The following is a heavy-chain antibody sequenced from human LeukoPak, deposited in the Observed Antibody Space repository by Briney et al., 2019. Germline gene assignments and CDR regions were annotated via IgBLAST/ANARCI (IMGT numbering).Heavy chain of an antibody. CDR1: GFTFSSYA. Sequence: GGSLRLSCAASGFTFSSYAMSWVRQAPGKGLEWVSAISADASSTYYADSVEGRFTISRYNSENTLYLQMNSLRADDTAVYYCARGAYGDYDYWGQGTLVTVSS. CDR2: ISADASST. D-gene: IGHD4-17*01. CDR3: ARGAYGDYDY. V-gene: IGHV3-23*01. J-gene: IGHJ4*02.